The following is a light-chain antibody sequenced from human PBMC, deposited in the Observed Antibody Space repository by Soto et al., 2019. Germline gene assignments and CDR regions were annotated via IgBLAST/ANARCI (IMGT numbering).Light chain of an antibody. CDR3: LQYYNFSWT. CDR1: QDIRNT. Sequence: AIQMTQSPSSLSASVGDRVAISCRASQDIRNTLAWYQQKTGEAPKILIFAASNLPSGVPSRFSGSGSVTDFTLALTGLQPEDFATYYCLQYYNFSWTFGQGTKVDIK. J-gene: IGKJ1*01. CDR2: AAS. V-gene: IGKV1-6*01.